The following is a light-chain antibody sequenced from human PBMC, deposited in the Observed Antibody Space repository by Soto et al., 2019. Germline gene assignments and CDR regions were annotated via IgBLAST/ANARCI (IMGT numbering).Light chain of an antibody. J-gene: IGKJ1*01. V-gene: IGKV3-15*01. CDR3: QHYHDWSWT. CDR1: QSVNNN. CDR2: GAP. Sequence: IIVTQSPATMYVNPGERATLSCRASQSVNNNLAWYQQKPGQAPRLLIYGAPARATDIPARFSGSGSGTEFTLTISSLQSEDFAVYYCQHYHDWSWTFGQGTKVDI.